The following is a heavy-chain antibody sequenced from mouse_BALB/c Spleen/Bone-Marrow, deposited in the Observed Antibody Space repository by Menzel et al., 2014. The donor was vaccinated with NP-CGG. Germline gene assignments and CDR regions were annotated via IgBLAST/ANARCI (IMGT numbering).Heavy chain of an antibody. CDR3: ARNFYGSSYFDY. J-gene: IGHJ2*01. CDR2: ISTYSGNT. Sequence: QVQLQQSGPELARPGVSVKLSCKGSGYTFTAYAMHWVKQSHAKSLEWIGLISTYSGNTHYNQNFKGKATMTVDKSSSTAYMELARLTSEDSAIYYCARNFYGSSYFDYRGQGTTLTVSS. D-gene: IGHD1-1*01. V-gene: IGHV1-67*01. CDR1: GYTFTAYA.